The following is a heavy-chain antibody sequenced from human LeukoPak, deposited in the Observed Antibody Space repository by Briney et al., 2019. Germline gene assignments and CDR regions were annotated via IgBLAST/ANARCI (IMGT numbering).Heavy chain of an antibody. J-gene: IGHJ4*02. V-gene: IGHV3-7*01. D-gene: IGHD5-24*01. Sequence: GGSLRLSCAASGFTFSTDWMSWVRQAPGKGLEWVANINQDGSEKYYVDSVKGRFTISRDNAKTSLYLQMNSLRVDDTAVYYCARDRGRFDYWGQGTLVTVSS. CDR1: GFTFSTDW. CDR2: INQDGSEK. CDR3: ARDRGRFDY.